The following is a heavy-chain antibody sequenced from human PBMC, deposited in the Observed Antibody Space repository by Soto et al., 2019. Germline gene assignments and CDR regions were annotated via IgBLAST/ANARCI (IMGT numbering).Heavy chain of an antibody. CDR1: GGSISSYY. V-gene: IGHV4-59*08. CDR2: IYYSGST. J-gene: IGHJ2*01. CDR3: ATCNWYFDL. Sequence: QVQLQESGPGLVKPSETLSLTCTVSGGSISSYYWSWIRQPPGKGLEWIGYIYYSGSTNYNPSLKSPATISVDPPKAPFSPRLTSRTAAHTAVYYCATCNWYFDLWGRGTRVTVSS.